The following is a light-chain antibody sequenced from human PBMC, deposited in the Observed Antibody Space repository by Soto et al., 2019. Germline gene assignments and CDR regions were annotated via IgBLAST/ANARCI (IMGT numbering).Light chain of an antibody. CDR3: QQYGSSLYT. V-gene: IGKV3-20*01. CDR1: QSVNSNY. J-gene: IGKJ2*01. Sequence: IVLTQSPDILSLSPGQRATLSCMASQSVNSNYLAWYHQKPGQAPRLLIYSSFIRATGVPDRFSGSGSGTDFTLTISRLEPEDFAVYYCQQYGSSLYTFGQGTKREI. CDR2: SSF.